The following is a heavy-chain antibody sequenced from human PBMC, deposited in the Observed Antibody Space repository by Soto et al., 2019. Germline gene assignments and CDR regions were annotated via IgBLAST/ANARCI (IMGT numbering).Heavy chain of an antibody. CDR1: GFTFSSYA. Sequence: GGSLRLSCAASGFTFSSYAMSWVRQAPGKGLEWVSAISGSGGSTYYADSVKGWFTISRDNSKNTLYLQMNSLRAEDTAVYYCAKRMVRGVIHKGFDYWGQGTLVTVSS. CDR2: ISGSGGST. D-gene: IGHD3-10*01. CDR3: AKRMVRGVIHKGFDY. V-gene: IGHV3-23*01. J-gene: IGHJ4*02.